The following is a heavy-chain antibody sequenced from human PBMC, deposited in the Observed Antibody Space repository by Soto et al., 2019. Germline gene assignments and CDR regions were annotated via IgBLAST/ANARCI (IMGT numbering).Heavy chain of an antibody. Sequence: ASVEVSCEASGYTFIDYYIHWVRQAPGQGFEWMGRISPRSGGTNYAQKFQGRVTMTWDTSLNTAYMELSSLISEDTAVYYCARPPGYISDWYYFDLWGQGTLVTVSS. CDR2: ISPRSGGT. J-gene: IGHJ4*02. D-gene: IGHD3-9*01. CDR3: ARPPGYISDWYYFDL. CDR1: GYTFIDYY. V-gene: IGHV1-2*02.